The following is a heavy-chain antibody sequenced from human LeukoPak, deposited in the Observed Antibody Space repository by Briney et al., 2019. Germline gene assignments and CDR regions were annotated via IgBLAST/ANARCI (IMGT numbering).Heavy chain of an antibody. V-gene: IGHV3-73*01. Sequence: GGSLRLSCAASGFTLSGSAMHWVRQASGKGLEWVGRIRSKANNYATAYAASVKGRFTISRDDSKNTAYLQMNSLKTEDTAVYYCTTHSYSYGPNFDYWGQGTLVTVSS. D-gene: IGHD5-18*01. CDR3: TTHSYSYGPNFDY. CDR1: GFTLSGSA. CDR2: IRSKANNYAT. J-gene: IGHJ4*02.